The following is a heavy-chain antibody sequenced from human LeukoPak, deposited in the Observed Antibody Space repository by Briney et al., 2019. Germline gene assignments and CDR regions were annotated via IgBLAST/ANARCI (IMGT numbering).Heavy chain of an antibody. V-gene: IGHV3-23*01. CDR2: ITGSSTWT. CDR3: ARELVSLGTGYFDL. Sequence: GGSLRLSCEASGFTFRTYGMTWVRQAPGKGLEWVSGITGSSTWTYYADFVKGRFTISRDNSKNTLHLQMDSLRAEDTAIYYCARELVSLGTGYFDLWGRGTLVTVSS. CDR1: GFTFRTYG. D-gene: IGHD7-27*01. J-gene: IGHJ2*01.